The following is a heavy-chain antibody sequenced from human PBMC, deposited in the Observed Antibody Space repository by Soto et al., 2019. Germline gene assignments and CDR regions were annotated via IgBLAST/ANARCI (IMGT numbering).Heavy chain of an antibody. CDR3: ARETLDYGGNSAKGMDV. CDR1: GFTFSSYA. Sequence: GGSLRLSCAASGFTFSSYAMHWVRQAPGKGLEGVAVISYDGSNKYYADSVKGRFTISRDNSKNTLYLQMNSLRAEDTAVYYCARETLDYGGNSAKGMDVWGQGTTVTVSS. CDR2: ISYDGSNK. J-gene: IGHJ6*02. D-gene: IGHD4-17*01. V-gene: IGHV3-30-3*01.